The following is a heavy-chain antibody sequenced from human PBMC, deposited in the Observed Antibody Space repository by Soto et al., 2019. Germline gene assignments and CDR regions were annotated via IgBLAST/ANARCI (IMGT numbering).Heavy chain of an antibody. J-gene: IGHJ6*02. V-gene: IGHV3-33*01. D-gene: IGHD6-13*01. CDR1: GFTFSSYG. Sequence: QVQLVESGGGVVQPGRSLRLSCAASGFTFSSYGMHWVRQAPGKGLEWVAVIWYDGSNKYYADSVKGRFTISRDNSKNTLYLQMNSLRAEDTAVYYCARDQSSSWYPYYYGIDVSGQGTTVTVSS. CDR3: ARDQSSSWYPYYYGIDV. CDR2: IWYDGSNK.